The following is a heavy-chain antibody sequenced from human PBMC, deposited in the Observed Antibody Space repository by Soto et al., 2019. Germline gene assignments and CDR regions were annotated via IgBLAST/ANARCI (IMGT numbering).Heavy chain of an antibody. CDR1: GGSFSGYY. CDR2: INQSGST. CDR3: AREKPYSSSWYHDY. D-gene: IGHD6-13*01. V-gene: IGHV4-34*01. Sequence: SETLSLTCAVYGGSFSGYYWSWIRQPPGKGLEWIGDINQSGSTNYNPSLKSRVTISVDTSKNQFSLKLSSVTAADTAVYYCAREKPYSSSWYHDYWGQGTLVTVSS. J-gene: IGHJ4*02.